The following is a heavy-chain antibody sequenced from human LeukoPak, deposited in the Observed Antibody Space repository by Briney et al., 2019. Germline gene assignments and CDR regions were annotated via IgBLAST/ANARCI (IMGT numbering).Heavy chain of an antibody. V-gene: IGHV1-18*01. D-gene: IGHD1-14*01. Sequence: SVKVSCKASGYTFTSYGISWVRQAPGQGLEWMGWISAYNGKTNYAQKLQGRVTMTTDTSTSTAYMELRSLRSDDTAVYYCAGGNHVGSPTYLWGQGTLVTVSS. CDR3: AGGNHVGSPTYL. CDR1: GYTFTSYG. CDR2: ISAYNGKT. J-gene: IGHJ4*02.